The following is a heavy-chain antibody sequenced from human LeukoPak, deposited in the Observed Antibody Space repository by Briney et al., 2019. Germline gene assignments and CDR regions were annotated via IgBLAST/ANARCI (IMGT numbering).Heavy chain of an antibody. V-gene: IGHV4-4*09. J-gene: IGHJ5*02. CDR1: GGSISSYY. D-gene: IGHD2-2*01. CDR2: IYTSGST. Sequence: PSETLSLTCTVSGGSISSYYWSWIRQPPGKGLEWIGYIYTSGSTNYNPSLKSRVTISVDTSKNQFSLKLSSVTAADTAVYYCARLYCSSTSCPIDPWGQGTLVTVSS. CDR3: ARLYCSSTSCPIDP.